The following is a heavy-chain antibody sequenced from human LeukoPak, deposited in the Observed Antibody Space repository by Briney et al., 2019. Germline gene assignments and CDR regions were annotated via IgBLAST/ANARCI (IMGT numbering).Heavy chain of an antibody. J-gene: IGHJ3*02. D-gene: IGHD6-19*01. CDR1: GFTFSSYA. V-gene: IGHV3-30-3*01. Sequence: PGGSLRLSCAASGFTFSSYAMHWVRQAPGKGLEWVAVISYDGSNKYYADSVKGRFTISRDNSKNTLYLQMNSLRAEDTAVYYCAGRAGTSAFDIWGQGTMVTVSS. CDR3: AGRAGTSAFDI. CDR2: ISYDGSNK.